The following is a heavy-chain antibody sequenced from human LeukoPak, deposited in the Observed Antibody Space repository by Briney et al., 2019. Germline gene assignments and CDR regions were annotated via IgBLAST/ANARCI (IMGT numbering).Heavy chain of an antibody. D-gene: IGHD6-19*01. J-gene: IGHJ4*02. CDR3: ARYSSGWPYYFDY. CDR2: IYHSGST. Sequence: SETLSLTCAVSGVSISSSNWWSWVRQPPGKGLEWIGEIYHSGSTNYNPSLKSRVTISVDKSKNQFSLKLSSVTAADTAVYYCARYSSGWPYYFDYWGQGTLVTVS. CDR1: GVSISSSNW. V-gene: IGHV4-4*02.